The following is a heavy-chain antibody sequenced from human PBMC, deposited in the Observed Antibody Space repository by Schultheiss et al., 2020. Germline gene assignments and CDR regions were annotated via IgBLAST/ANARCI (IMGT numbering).Heavy chain of an antibody. CDR3: ARSSSSVHNWFDP. J-gene: IGHJ5*02. V-gene: IGHV1-69*13. CDR1: GGTFSSYA. D-gene: IGHD6-6*01. Sequence: SVKVSCKASGGTFSSYAISWVRQAPGQGLEWMGGIIPIFGTANYAQKFQGRVTITADESTSTAYMELSSLRSEDTAVYYCARSSSSVHNWFDPWGQGTLVTFAS. CDR2: IIPIFGTA.